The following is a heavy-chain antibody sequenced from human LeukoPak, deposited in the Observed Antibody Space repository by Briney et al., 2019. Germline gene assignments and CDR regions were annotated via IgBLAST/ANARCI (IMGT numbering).Heavy chain of an antibody. V-gene: IGHV4-59*01. J-gene: IGHJ4*02. Sequence: SETLSLTCTVSGGSISSYYWSWIRQPPGKGLEWIGYIYYSGSTNYNPSLKSRVTISVDTSKNQFSLKLSSVTAADTAVYYCANLIGRAFDYWGQGTLVTVSS. CDR2: IYYSGST. CDR1: GGSISSYY. CDR3: ANLIGRAFDY. D-gene: IGHD2/OR15-2a*01.